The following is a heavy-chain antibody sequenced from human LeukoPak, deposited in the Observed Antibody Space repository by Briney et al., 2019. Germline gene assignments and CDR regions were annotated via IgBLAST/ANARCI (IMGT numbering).Heavy chain of an antibody. D-gene: IGHD6-13*01. CDR1: GFTFSSYG. CDR3: ARVGKAAALY. J-gene: IGHJ4*02. CDR2: IRYDGSNK. V-gene: IGHV3-30*02. Sequence: GGSLRLSCAASGFTFSSYGMHWVRQAPGKGLEWVAFIRYDGSNKYYADSVKGRFTISRDNSKNTLYLQMNSLRAEDTAVYYCARVGKAAALYWGQGTLVTVSS.